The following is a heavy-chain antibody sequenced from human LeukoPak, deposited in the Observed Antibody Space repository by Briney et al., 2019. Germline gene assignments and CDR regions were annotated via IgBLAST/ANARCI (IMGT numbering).Heavy chain of an antibody. CDR1: GFTFSSSW. Sequence: GGSLRLSCAASGFTFSSSWMHWVCQAPEKGLEWVGRIKSKTDGGTTDYGAIVKGRFIISRDDSENTLYLQMNSLKTEDTAVYYCSTDGVVFNWGQGTTVTVSS. CDR2: IKSKTDGGTT. J-gene: IGHJ6*02. CDR3: STDGVVFN. V-gene: IGHV3-15*01. D-gene: IGHD3-16*01.